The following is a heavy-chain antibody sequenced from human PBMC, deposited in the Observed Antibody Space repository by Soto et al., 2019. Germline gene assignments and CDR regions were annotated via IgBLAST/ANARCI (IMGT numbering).Heavy chain of an antibody. Sequence: PGGSLRLSCAASGFTFSSYGMHWVRQAPGKGLEWVAVISYDGSNKYYADSVKGRFTISRDNSKNTLYLQMNSLRAEDTAVYYCAKDHYDSSGPPATLGYWGQGTLVTVSS. CDR1: GFTFSSYG. J-gene: IGHJ4*02. D-gene: IGHD3-22*01. CDR2: ISYDGSNK. CDR3: AKDHYDSSGPPATLGY. V-gene: IGHV3-30*18.